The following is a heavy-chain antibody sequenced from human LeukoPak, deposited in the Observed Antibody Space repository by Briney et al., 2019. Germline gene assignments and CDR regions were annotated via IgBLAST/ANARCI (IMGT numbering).Heavy chain of an antibody. J-gene: IGHJ4*02. D-gene: IGHD5-24*01. CDR3: ARAARAGYNL. Sequence: NASETLSLTCTVSGDSISGYFWSWIRQPPGKGLEWIGYMYYSGSINYNPALRSRVTISVDTSKNQLSLKLSSVTAADTAVYYCARAARAGYNLWGQGTLVTVSS. CDR1: GDSISGYF. CDR2: MYYSGSI. V-gene: IGHV4-59*01.